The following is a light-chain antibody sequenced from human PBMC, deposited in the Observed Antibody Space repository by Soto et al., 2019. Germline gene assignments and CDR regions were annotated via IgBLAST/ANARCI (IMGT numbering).Light chain of an antibody. Sequence: EIVLTQSPGTLSLSPGERATLSCRASQSVSSSYLAWYQQKPGQAPRLLIYGASSRATGIPDRFSGSGSGTDFTLTISRLEPEDFAVYYCHQYYSWPRGTFGQGTKVDIK. CDR2: GAS. V-gene: IGKV3-20*01. CDR1: QSVSSSY. CDR3: HQYYSWPRGT. J-gene: IGKJ1*01.